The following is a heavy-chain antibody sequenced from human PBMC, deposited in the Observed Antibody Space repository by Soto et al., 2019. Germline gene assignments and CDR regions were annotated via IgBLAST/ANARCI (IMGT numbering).Heavy chain of an antibody. CDR2: ISWDGGST. V-gene: IGHV3-43*01. CDR1: GFTFDDYT. J-gene: IGHJ6*02. D-gene: IGHD1-20*01. Sequence: GGSLRLSCAASGFTFDDYTMHWVRQAPGKGLEWVSLISWDGGSTYYADSVKGRFTISRDNSKNSLYLQMNSLRTEDTALYYCAKDVYNLRTDGMDVWGQGTTVTVSS. CDR3: AKDVYNLRTDGMDV.